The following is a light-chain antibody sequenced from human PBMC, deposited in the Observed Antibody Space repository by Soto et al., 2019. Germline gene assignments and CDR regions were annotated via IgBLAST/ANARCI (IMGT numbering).Light chain of an antibody. CDR1: QGISDS. Sequence: DIQLTQSPSFLSASVGDRVTITCRASQGISDSLARYQQKPGKAPNLLIYDASTLQSGVPSKYSGSTSETEFTLTISSLQPEDAATYFCQQFNVYSLPFGGGTKVGIK. J-gene: IGKJ4*02. CDR3: QQFNVYSLP. CDR2: DAS. V-gene: IGKV1-9*01.